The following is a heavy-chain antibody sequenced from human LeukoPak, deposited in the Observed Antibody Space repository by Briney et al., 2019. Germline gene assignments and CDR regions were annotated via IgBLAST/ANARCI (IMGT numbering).Heavy chain of an antibody. CDR2: INHSGST. CDR1: GGSFSGYY. J-gene: IGHJ5*02. CDR3: ARQRRWNWFHP. Sequence: SETLSLTCAVYGGSFSGYYWSWIRQPPGKGLEWIGEINHSGSTNYNPSLKSRVTISVDTSKNQFSLKLSSVTAADTAVYYCARQRRWNWFHPWGQGTLVTVSS. V-gene: IGHV4-34*01. D-gene: IGHD2-15*01.